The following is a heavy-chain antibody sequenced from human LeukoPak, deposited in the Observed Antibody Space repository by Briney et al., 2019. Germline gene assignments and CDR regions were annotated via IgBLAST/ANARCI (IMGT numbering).Heavy chain of an antibody. Sequence: GGSLRLSCAASGYSFNSDWMDWVRQAPGKGLEWVANIKHDGSEKNCLDSVKGRFTISRDNAQNSLYLQMNGLRVEDSAVYYCTRRLDDWGQGTLVTVSS. V-gene: IGHV3-7*01. J-gene: IGHJ4*02. CDR1: GYSFNSDW. CDR2: IKHDGSEK. CDR3: TRRLDD. D-gene: IGHD3-16*01.